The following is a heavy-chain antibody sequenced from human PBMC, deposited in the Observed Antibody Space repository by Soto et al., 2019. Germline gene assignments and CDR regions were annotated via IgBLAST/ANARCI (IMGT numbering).Heavy chain of an antibody. CDR1: GFTFSSYA. CDR3: ARVHCSGGSCYHYWYFDL. D-gene: IGHD2-15*01. J-gene: IGHJ2*01. V-gene: IGHV3-23*01. Sequence: GGSLRLSCAASGFTFSSYAMSWVRQAPGKGLEWVSAISGSGGSTYYADSVKGRFTISRDNSKNTLYLQMNSLRAEDTAVYYCARVHCSGGSCYHYWYFDLWGRGTLVTVSS. CDR2: ISGSGGST.